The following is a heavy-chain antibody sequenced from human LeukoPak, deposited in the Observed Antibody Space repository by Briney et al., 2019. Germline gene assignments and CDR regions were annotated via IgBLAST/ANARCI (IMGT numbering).Heavy chain of an antibody. V-gene: IGHV6-1*01. CDR3: AKANQYDFWSGEPALYYYMDV. CDR1: GDSVSSNSAA. CDR2: THYRSKWYN. D-gene: IGHD3-3*01. Sequence: SQTLSLTCAISGDSVSSNSAAWNWIRQSPSRGLEWLGRTHYRSKWYNDYAVSVKSRITINPDTSKNQFSLRLNSVTPEDTAVYYCAKANQYDFWSGEPALYYYMDVWGKGTTVTVSS. J-gene: IGHJ6*03.